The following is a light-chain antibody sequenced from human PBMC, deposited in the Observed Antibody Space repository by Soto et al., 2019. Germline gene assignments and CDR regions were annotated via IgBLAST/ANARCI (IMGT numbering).Light chain of an antibody. CDR3: QQYNSNSKYT. V-gene: IGKV1-5*01. CDR2: DAS. CDR1: QSISRW. Sequence: DIQMTQSPSTLSASVGDRVTITCRASQSISRWLAWYLQRPGKAPKLLIYDASSLESGVPSRFSGSGSGTEFTLTISSLQPDDFATYYCQQYNSNSKYTFGQGTKLGIK. J-gene: IGKJ2*01.